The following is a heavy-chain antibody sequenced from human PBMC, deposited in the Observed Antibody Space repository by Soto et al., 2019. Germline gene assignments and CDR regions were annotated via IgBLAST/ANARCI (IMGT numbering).Heavy chain of an antibody. V-gene: IGHV3-23*01. CDR2: ISGSGGST. CDR1: GFTFSSYA. Sequence: HPGGSLRLSCAASGFTFSSYAMSWVRQAPGKGLEWVSAISGSGGSTYYADSVKGRFTISRDNSKNTLYLQMNSLRAEDTAVYYCAKGLHSSSSYYFDYWGQGTLVTVSS. CDR3: AKGLHSSSSYYFDY. J-gene: IGHJ4*02. D-gene: IGHD6-13*01.